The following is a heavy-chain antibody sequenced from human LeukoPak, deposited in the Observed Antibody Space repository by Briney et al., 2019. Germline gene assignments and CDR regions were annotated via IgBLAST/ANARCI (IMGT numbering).Heavy chain of an antibody. CDR3: VRGNDILTGQFDY. V-gene: IGHV3-48*01. CDR1: GLTFGSYS. CDR2: ISTTSSTI. J-gene: IGHJ4*02. D-gene: IGHD3-9*01. Sequence: PGGSLRLSCAASGLTFGSYSLNWVRQAPAKGLEWISYISTTSSTIYYADSVKGRFTISRDNAKNSLYLQMNSLRAEDTAVYYCVRGNDILTGQFDYWGQGTLVTVSS.